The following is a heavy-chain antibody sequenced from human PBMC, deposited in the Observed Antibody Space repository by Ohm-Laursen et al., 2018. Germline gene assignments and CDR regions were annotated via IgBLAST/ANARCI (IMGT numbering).Heavy chain of an antibody. Sequence: LSLTCAASGFTFSTYGMHWVRQAPGKGLEWVAFISYDGSNKYYEDSVKGRFTISRDNSKNIMYLQMNSLRAEDKAVYYCARDFGLRVGALDYYYGMDVWGQGTTVTVSS. CDR2: ISYDGSNK. J-gene: IGHJ6*02. CDR1: GFTFSTYG. V-gene: IGHV3-30*03. CDR3: ARDFGLRVGALDYYYGMDV. D-gene: IGHD1-26*01.